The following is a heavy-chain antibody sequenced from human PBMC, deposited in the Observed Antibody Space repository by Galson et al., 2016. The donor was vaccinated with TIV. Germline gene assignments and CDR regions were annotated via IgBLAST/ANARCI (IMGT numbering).Heavy chain of an antibody. CDR2: TTYDDSQK. Sequence: SCAASGFTFSSYTMHWIRQAPGKGLEWLAVTTYDDSQKYYADSVKGRFTISRDNSRNTLYLKMNSLTAEDTAVYYCARVGSTGWAHYFDYWGQGSLVTVSS. CDR1: GFTFSSYT. CDR3: ARVGSTGWAHYFDY. V-gene: IGHV3-30*04. D-gene: IGHD6-19*01. J-gene: IGHJ4*02.